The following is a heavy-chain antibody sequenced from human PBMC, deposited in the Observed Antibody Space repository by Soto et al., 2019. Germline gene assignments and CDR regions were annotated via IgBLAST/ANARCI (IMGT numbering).Heavy chain of an antibody. Sequence: QVQLVQSGAEVKKPGASVKVSCKASGYTFTGNYIHWMRQAPGQGPERMGWLNPRSGATDYAQKFQGRVTITRDTSISTAYMDLSRLTSDDTAMYYCVKGGGVDEVTTTQVVFDYWGQGTPLTVSS. J-gene: IGHJ4*02. D-gene: IGHD4-17*01. CDR2: LNPRSGAT. CDR1: GYTFTGNY. CDR3: VKGGGVDEVTTTQVVFDY. V-gene: IGHV1-2*02.